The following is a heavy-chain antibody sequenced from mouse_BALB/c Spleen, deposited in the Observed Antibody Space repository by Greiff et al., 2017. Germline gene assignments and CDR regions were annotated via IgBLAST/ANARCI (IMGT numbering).Heavy chain of an antibody. J-gene: IGHJ3*01. Sequence: QVQLQQPGAELVKPGASVKMSCKASGYTFTSYWMHWVKQRPGQGLEWIGVIDPSDSYTSYNQKFKGKATLTVDTSSSTAYMQLSSLTSEDSAVYYCTPFAYWGQGTLVTVSA. CDR2: IDPSDSYT. V-gene: IGHV1S127*01. CDR1: GYTFTSYW. CDR3: TPFAY.